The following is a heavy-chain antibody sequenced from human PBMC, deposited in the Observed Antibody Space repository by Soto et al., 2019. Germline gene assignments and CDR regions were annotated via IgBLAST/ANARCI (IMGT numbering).Heavy chain of an antibody. CDR3: ARHAYDIWRGPPNPRYYYGIDV. CDR1: GYSFTSYW. CDR2: IYPGDSNT. Sequence: GESLNISCKGSGYSFTSYWIGWVRQMPGKGLEWMGIIYPGDSNTRYSPSLQGQVTISVDKSISTAYLQWSSLKATDTAMYYCARHAYDIWRGPPNPRYYYGIDVWGQGTTVTVSS. J-gene: IGHJ6*02. V-gene: IGHV5-51*01. D-gene: IGHD3-3*01.